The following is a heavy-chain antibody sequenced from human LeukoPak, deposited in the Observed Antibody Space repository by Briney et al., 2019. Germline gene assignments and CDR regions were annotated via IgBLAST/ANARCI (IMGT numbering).Heavy chain of an antibody. V-gene: IGHV3-53*01. Sequence: QPGGCLRLSCAASVFTVSSNYMSWVRQAPGKGLEWVSVIYSGGSTYYADSVKGRFTIPRDNSKNTLYLQMNSLRAEDTAVYYCARDFMVRGVHPVDYYYHYGMDVWGQGTTVTVSS. CDR2: IYSGGST. D-gene: IGHD3-10*01. CDR3: ARDFMVRGVHPVDYYYHYGMDV. J-gene: IGHJ6*02. CDR1: VFTVSSNY.